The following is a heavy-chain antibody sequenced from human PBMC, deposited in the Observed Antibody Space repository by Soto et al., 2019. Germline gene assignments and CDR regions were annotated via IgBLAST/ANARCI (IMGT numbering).Heavy chain of an antibody. V-gene: IGHV1-69*02. CDR3: AASGSYYDFWSGYLDY. J-gene: IGHJ4*02. CDR2: IIPILGIA. CDR1: GGTLSSYT. D-gene: IGHD3-3*01. Sequence: SVKVSCKASGGTLSSYTISWVRQAPGQGLEWMGRIIPILGIANYAQKFQGRVTITADKSTSTAYMELSSLRSEDTAVYYCAASGSYYDFWSGYLDYWGQGTLVTVSS.